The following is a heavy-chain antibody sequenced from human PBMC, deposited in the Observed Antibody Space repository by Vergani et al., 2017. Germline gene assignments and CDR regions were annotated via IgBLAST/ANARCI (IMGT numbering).Heavy chain of an antibody. D-gene: IGHD3-10*01. CDR2: INPSGGST. V-gene: IGHV1-46*01. Sequence: QVQLVQSGAEVKKPGASVKVSCKASGYTFTSYYMHWVRQAPGQGLEWMGIINPSGGSTSYAQKFQGRVTMTRDTSTSTVYMELSSLRSEDTAVYYCARGMGSGSFNYYYYYGMDVWGQGTTVTVAS. J-gene: IGHJ6*02. CDR3: ARGMGSGSFNYYYYYGMDV. CDR1: GYTFTSYY.